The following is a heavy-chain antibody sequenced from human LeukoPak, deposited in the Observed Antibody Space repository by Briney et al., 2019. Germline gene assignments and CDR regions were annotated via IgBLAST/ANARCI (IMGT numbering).Heavy chain of an antibody. CDR2: IWYDGSNK. V-gene: IGHV3-33*06. J-gene: IGHJ4*02. D-gene: IGHD5-18*01. CDR3: AKDYADTAMVVPPDY. CDR1: GFTFSSYG. Sequence: GGSLRLSCAASGFTFSSYGMHWVRQAPGKGLEWVAVIWYDGSNKYYADSVKGRFTISRDNSKNTLYLQMNSLRAEDTAVYYCAKDYADTAMVVPPDYWGQGTLVTLSS.